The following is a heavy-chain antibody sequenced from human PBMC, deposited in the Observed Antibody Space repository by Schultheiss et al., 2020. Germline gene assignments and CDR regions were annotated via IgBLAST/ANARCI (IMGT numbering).Heavy chain of an antibody. CDR1: GFTFDDYA. CDR2: ISWNSGSI. CDR3: ARMPTSRNTWINYYGVDV. V-gene: IGHV3-9*01. J-gene: IGHJ6*02. D-gene: IGHD5-12*01. Sequence: GGSLRLSCAASGFTFDDYAMHWVRQAPGKGLEWVSGISWNSGSIGYADSVKGRFTISRDNAKNSLYLRMNSLRAEDTAVYYCARMPTSRNTWINYYGVDVWGQGTTVTVSS.